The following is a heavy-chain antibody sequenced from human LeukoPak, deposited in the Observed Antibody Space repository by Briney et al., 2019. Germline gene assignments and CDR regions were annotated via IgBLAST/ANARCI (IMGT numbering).Heavy chain of an antibody. V-gene: IGHV3-21*01. CDR2: ISSSSSYI. CDR1: GFTFSSYS. Sequence: GGSLRPSCAASGFTFSSYSMNWVRQAPGKGLEWVSSISSSSSYIYYADSVEGRFTISRDNAKNSLYLQMNSLRAEDTAVYYCARGSYRYWFDPWGQGTLVTVSS. D-gene: IGHD2-2*01. J-gene: IGHJ5*02. CDR3: ARGSYRYWFDP.